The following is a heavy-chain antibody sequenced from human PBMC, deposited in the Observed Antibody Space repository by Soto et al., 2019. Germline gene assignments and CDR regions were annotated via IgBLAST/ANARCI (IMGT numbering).Heavy chain of an antibody. Sequence: HLVESGGVVVQPGGSLRLSCAASGFTFDDHNMHWVRQASGKGLEWVSLISWDGETTYYADSVKGRFTISRDNSKNSLYLQMNALTTEDTALYYCASSQGDYWGQGTLVTVAS. V-gene: IGHV3-43*01. CDR1: GFTFDDHN. CDR3: ASSQGDY. J-gene: IGHJ4*02. CDR2: ISWDGETT.